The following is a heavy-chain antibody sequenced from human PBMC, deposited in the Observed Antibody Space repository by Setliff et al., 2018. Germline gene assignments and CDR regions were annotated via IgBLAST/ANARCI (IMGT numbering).Heavy chain of an antibody. CDR2: INHSGST. D-gene: IGHD3-22*01. CDR1: GGSISSSSYY. J-gene: IGHJ3*02. V-gene: IGHV4-39*07. CDR3: ARGKIRITMIVVPTGGAFDI. Sequence: PSETLSLTCTVSGGSISSSSYYWSWIRQPPGKGLEWIGEINHSGSTNYNPSLKSRVTISVDTSKNQFSLKLSSVTAADTAVYYCARGKIRITMIVVPTGGAFDIWGQGTMVTVS.